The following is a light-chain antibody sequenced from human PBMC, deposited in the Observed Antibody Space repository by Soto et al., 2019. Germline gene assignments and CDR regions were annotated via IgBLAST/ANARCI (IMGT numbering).Light chain of an antibody. Sequence: EIVLTQSPATLPLSPGERAILSCRASQSVSNFLAWYQQKPGQAPRLLMFDVSTRATGVPPRFSGSGSGTDFTLPITVLEPEDFALYYCQQRSNWPLTFGGGTKVEIK. CDR3: QQRSNWPLT. CDR2: DVS. CDR1: QSVSNF. V-gene: IGKV3-11*01. J-gene: IGKJ4*01.